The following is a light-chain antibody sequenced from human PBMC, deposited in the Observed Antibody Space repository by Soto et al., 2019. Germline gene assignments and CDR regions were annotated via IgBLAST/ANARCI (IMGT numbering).Light chain of an antibody. CDR2: AAS. V-gene: IGKV1-39*01. Sequence: DIQMTQSPSSLSASVGDRVTITCRASQSIRTYLNWYQQKPGKAPKFLIYAASTLQSGVPSRFSGSGSGTDFPLTISSLQPEDFATYYCQQTYSNPRTFGQGTKVKIK. CDR1: QSIRTY. J-gene: IGKJ1*01. CDR3: QQTYSNPRT.